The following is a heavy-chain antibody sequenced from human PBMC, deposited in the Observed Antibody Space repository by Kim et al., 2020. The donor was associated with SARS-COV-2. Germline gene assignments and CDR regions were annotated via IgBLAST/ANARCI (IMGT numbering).Heavy chain of an antibody. CDR2: IYYSGST. V-gene: IGHV4-59*13. D-gene: IGHD3-3*01. Sequence: SETLSLTCTVSGGSISSYYWSWIRQPPGKGLEWIGYIYYSGSTNYNPSLKSRVTISVDTSKNQFSLKLSSVTAADTAVYYCARLHYDFWSGYFEANWFDPWGQGTLVTVSS. CDR1: GGSISSYY. CDR3: ARLHYDFWSGYFEANWFDP. J-gene: IGHJ5*02.